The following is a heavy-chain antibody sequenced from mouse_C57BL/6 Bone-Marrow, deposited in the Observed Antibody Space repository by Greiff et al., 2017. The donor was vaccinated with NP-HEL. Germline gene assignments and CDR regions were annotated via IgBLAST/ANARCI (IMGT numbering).Heavy chain of an antibody. Sequence: QVQLQQPGAELVKPGASVKLSCKASGYTFTSYWMQWVKQRPGQGLEWIGEIDPSDSYTNYNQKFKGKATLTVDTSSSTAYMQLSSLTSEDSAVYYCARDYYGRSPAWVAYWGQGTLVTVSA. CDR1: GYTFTSYW. V-gene: IGHV1-50*01. CDR3: ARDYYGRSPAWVAY. J-gene: IGHJ3*01. CDR2: IDPSDSYT. D-gene: IGHD1-1*01.